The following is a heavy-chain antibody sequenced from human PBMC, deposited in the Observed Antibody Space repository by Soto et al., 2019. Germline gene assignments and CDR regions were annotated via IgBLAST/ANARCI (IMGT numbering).Heavy chain of an antibody. V-gene: IGHV3-23*05. CDR1: EFTFSAYA. J-gene: IGHJ4*02. D-gene: IGHD3-10*01. CDR3: AKGFYSASGYPTVDY. Sequence: PGGSLRLSCAASEFTFSAYAMNWVRQAPGKGLEWVAGITNSGSNIFYADSVKGRFTISRDNSENTLYLQMNSLGAEDTAVYYCAKGFYSASGYPTVDYWGQGTLVTVSS. CDR2: ITNSGSNI.